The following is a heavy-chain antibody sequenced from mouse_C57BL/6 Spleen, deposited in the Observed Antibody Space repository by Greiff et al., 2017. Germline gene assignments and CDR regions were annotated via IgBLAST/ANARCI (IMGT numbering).Heavy chain of an antibody. Sequence: VQLQQPGAELVRPGSSVKLSCTASGYTFTSYWMPWVKQRPIQGLELIGNIDPSDSATDYNQKVKDKAKLTVDKSTSTAYMQLSSLTSEDSAVYYCARGNDYAFDYWGQGTTLTVSS. D-gene: IGHD2-4*01. CDR2: IDPSDSAT. V-gene: IGHV1-52*01. CDR1: GYTFTSYW. J-gene: IGHJ2*01. CDR3: ARGNDYAFDY.